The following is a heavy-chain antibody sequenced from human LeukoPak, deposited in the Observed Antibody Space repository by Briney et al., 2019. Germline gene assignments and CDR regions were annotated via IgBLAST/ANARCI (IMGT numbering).Heavy chain of an antibody. CDR2: ISAYKGNT. CDR3: ARGFGSGSFYEPDYYFDY. D-gene: IGHD3-10*01. V-gene: IGHV1-18*01. Sequence: ASVKVSCKGSGYTFTSYGISWERQAPGQGLEWMGWISAYKGNTNYAQQFQGRVTMTTDTSTSTAYMELRSLRSDDTAVYYCARGFGSGSFYEPDYYFDYWGQGTLVTVSS. J-gene: IGHJ4*02. CDR1: GYTFTSYG.